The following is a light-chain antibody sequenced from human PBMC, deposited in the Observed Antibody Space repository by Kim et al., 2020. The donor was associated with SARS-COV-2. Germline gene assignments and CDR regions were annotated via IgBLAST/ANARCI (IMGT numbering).Light chain of an antibody. Sequence: AIPMTQSPSSLSASTGDRVTITCRASRNVDKYVAWYQQKPGQAPKLLIYGASTLQTGVPARFRGSGSGTDFTLTISGLQSEDFATYYCQQYYDYRSFGRGTKVDIK. CDR2: GAS. CDR3: QQYYDYRS. CDR1: RNVDKY. V-gene: IGKV1-8*01. J-gene: IGKJ4*01.